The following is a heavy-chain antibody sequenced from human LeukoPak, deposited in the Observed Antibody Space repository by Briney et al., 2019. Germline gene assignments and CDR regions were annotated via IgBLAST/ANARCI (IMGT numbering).Heavy chain of an antibody. D-gene: IGHD3-10*01. Sequence: SETLSLTCTVSGGSISSSSYYWGWIRQPPGKGLESIGSIYYSGSTYYNPSLKSRVTISVDTSKNQFSLKLSSVTAADTAVYYCARGVGSGSNNWFDPWGQGTLVTVSS. CDR2: IYYSGST. V-gene: IGHV4-39*01. CDR3: ARGVGSGSNNWFDP. J-gene: IGHJ5*02. CDR1: GGSISSSSYY.